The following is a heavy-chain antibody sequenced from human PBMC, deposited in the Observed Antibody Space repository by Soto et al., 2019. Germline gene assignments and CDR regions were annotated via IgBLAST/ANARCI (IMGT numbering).Heavy chain of an antibody. D-gene: IGHD5-12*01. Sequence: GESLKISCKGSGYSFTSYWIGWVRQMPGKGLEWMGIIHPSDFDTRYSPSFQGQVTISADKSISTAYLQWSSLGASDTAMYYCAIHSTGYEDSWGQGTLVTVSS. J-gene: IGHJ5*02. V-gene: IGHV5-51*01. CDR1: GYSFTSYW. CDR2: IHPSDFDT. CDR3: AIHSTGYEDS.